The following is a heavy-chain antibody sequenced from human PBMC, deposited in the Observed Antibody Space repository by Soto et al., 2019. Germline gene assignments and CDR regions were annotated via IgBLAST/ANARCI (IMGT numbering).Heavy chain of an antibody. CDR3: ARDRGEGYSGYGLWPYYYYGMDV. J-gene: IGHJ6*02. CDR1: GGSISSYY. D-gene: IGHD5-12*01. Sequence: SETLSLTCTVSGGSISSYYWSWIRQPPGKGLEWIGYIYYSGSTNYNPSLKSRVTISVDTSKNQFSLKLSSVTAADTAVYYCARDRGEGYSGYGLWPYYYYGMDVWGQGTTVTVSS. CDR2: IYYSGST. V-gene: IGHV4-59*01.